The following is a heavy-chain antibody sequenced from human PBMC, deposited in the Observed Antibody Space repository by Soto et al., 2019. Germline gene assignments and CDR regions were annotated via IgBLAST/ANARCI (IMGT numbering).Heavy chain of an antibody. CDR2: IKEDGSAK. CDR3: AREDFYRFDY. V-gene: IGHV3-7*01. CDR1: GFSFTSYW. J-gene: IGHJ4*02. Sequence: EVQLVESGGGLVQPGGSLRVSCAASGFSFTSYWMSWVRQAPGKGLEWEANIKEDGSAKYYLDSVKGRFTISRDNAKNSLYLQMSSLRAEDTAVYYCAREDFYRFDYWGQGNLVTVSS.